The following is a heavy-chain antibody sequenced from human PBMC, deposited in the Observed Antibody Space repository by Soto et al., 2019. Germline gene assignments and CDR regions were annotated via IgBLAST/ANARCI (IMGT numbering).Heavy chain of an antibody. J-gene: IGHJ6*02. Sequence: SETLSLTCAVYGGSFSGYYWSWIRQPPGKGLEWIGEINHSGSTNYNPSLKSRVTISVDTSKNQFSLKLSSVTAADTAVYYCERTTKYYYYYGMDGWGQGNTVTVS. V-gene: IGHV4-34*01. CDR2: INHSGST. D-gene: IGHD4-17*01. CDR3: ERTTKYYYYYGMDG. CDR1: GGSFSGYY.